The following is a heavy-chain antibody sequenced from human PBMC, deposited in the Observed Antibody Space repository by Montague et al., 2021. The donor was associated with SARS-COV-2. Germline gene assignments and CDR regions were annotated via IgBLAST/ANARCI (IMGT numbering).Heavy chain of an antibody. CDR1: GFTFNNHG. D-gene: IGHD2-8*01. CDR2: ISYEGSKR. Sequence: SLRLSCAVAGFTFNNHGMHLVRQAPVKGLEWVAYISYEGSKRFYXYSXRGLFTISRDGSKNTLYLQLNSLRVEDTATYYCAKSKVVFMLYVMRDHFDHWGQGTLVTVSS. CDR3: AKSKVVFMLYVMRDHFDH. V-gene: IGHV3-33*03. J-gene: IGHJ4*02.